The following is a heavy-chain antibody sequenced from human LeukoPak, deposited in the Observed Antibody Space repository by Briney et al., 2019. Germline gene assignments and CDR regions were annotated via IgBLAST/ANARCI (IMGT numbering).Heavy chain of an antibody. D-gene: IGHD2-21*02. CDR2: INPRGNT. Sequence: PSETLSLTCAVYGGSFSGYYWSWIRQTPGKGLEWIGEINPRGNTNYNPSLKSRVTISADTSKNQFFLKLSSVTAADTAVYYCAKALRNQHATESDYWGQGTLVTVSS. CDR1: GGSFSGYY. J-gene: IGHJ4*02. CDR3: AKALRNQHATESDY. V-gene: IGHV4-34*01.